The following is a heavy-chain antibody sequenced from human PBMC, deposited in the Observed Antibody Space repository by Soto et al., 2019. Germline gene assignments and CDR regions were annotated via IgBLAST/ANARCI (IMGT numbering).Heavy chain of an antibody. Sequence: GGSLRLSCAASGFTFSSYAMSWVRQAPGKGLEWVSAISGSGGSTYYADSMKGRFTISRDNSKNTLYLQMNSLRAEDTAVYYCAKAGGEGFYYYYGMDVWGQGTTVTVSS. D-gene: IGHD2-15*01. V-gene: IGHV3-23*01. CDR2: ISGSGGST. CDR3: AKAGGEGFYYYYGMDV. J-gene: IGHJ6*02. CDR1: GFTFSSYA.